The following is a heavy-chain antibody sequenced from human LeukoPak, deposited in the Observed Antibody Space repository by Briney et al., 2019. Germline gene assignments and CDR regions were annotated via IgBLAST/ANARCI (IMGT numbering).Heavy chain of an antibody. Sequence: PGRSLRLSCVVSGFTFTDYNMDWVRQAPGKGLEWVSAISGSGGSTYYADSVKGRFTISRDNSKNTLYLQMNSLRAEDTAVYYCAKEVPYYELVIDYWGQGTLVTVSS. D-gene: IGHD3-3*01. CDR3: AKEVPYYELVIDY. CDR2: ISGSGGST. CDR1: GFTFTDYN. V-gene: IGHV3-23*01. J-gene: IGHJ4*02.